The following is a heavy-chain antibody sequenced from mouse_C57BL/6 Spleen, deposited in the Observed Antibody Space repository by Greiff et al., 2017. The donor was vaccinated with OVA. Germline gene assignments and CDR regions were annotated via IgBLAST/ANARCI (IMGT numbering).Heavy chain of an antibody. V-gene: IGHV1-18*01. CDR1: GYTFTDYN. Sequence: VQLKESGPELVKPGASVKIPCKASGYTFTDYNMDWVKQSHGKSLEWIGDINPNNGGTIYNQKFKGKATLTVDKSSSTAYMELRSLTSEDTAVYYCARRSSTVVSYFDYWGQGTTLTVSS. CDR2: INPNNGGT. D-gene: IGHD1-1*01. CDR3: ARRSSTVVSYFDY. J-gene: IGHJ2*01.